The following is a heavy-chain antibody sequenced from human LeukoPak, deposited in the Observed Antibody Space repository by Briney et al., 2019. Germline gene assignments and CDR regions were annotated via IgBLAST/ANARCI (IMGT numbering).Heavy chain of an antibody. J-gene: IGHJ4*02. CDR1: GFIFSDCY. V-gene: IGHV3-53*01. Sequence: PGGSLRLSCAASGFIFSDCYMSWIRQAPGKGLEWVSVIYSGGSTYYADSVKGRFTISRDNSKNTLYLQMNSLRAEDTAVYYCARDQNPEYWGQGTLVTVSS. CDR2: IYSGGST. CDR3: ARDQNPEY.